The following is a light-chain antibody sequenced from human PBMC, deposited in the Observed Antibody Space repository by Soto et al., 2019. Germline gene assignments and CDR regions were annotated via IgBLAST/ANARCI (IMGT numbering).Light chain of an antibody. CDR1: QAIRTE. CDR3: LQYDSYPRT. Sequence: AIQMTQSPSSLSASVGDRVIITCRASQAIRTELGWYQQRPGKAPKLLIYGTSNLQSGVPSRFSGSGSGTDFTLTINGLQPEDFATYYCLQYDSYPRTFGQGTKVDVK. V-gene: IGKV1-6*01. J-gene: IGKJ1*01. CDR2: GTS.